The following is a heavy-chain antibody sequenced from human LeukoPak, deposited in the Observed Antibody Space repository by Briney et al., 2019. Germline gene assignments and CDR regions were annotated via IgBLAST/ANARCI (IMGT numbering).Heavy chain of an antibody. J-gene: IGHJ4*02. V-gene: IGHV1-18*01. CDR2: ISAYNGNT. D-gene: IGHD4-17*01. Sequence: ASVKVSCKASGYTFTSYGISWVRQAPGQGLEWMGWISAYNGNTNYAQKLQGRVTMTTDTSTSTAYMELRSLRSDDTAVYYCARDPNDYGDHGLDYWGQGTLVTVSS. CDR1: GYTFTSYG. CDR3: ARDPNDYGDHGLDY.